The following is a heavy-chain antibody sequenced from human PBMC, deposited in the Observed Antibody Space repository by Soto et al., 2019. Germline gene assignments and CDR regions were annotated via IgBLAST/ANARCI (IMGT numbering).Heavy chain of an antibody. CDR2: ILPIFGTA. J-gene: IGHJ5*02. CDR1: GGTFSSHA. V-gene: IGHV1-69*13. D-gene: IGHD1-1*01. Sequence: AVTVSCQSSGGTFSSHAISWVRQAPGQGLEWMGGILPIFGTANYAQKFQGRVTITADESTSTAYTEQSSLRSEDTAVYYCAQDFNWNDCRENNWFDLWGKGTLVIGSS. CDR3: AQDFNWNDCRENNWFDL.